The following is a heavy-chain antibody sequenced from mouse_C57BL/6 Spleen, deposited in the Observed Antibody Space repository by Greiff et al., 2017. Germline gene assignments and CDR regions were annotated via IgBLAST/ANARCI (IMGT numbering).Heavy chain of an antibody. J-gene: IGHJ2*01. D-gene: IGHD1-1*01. CDR1: GYTFTSYN. CDR3: ARSSITRVVFEG. CDR2: IYPGNGDT. V-gene: IGHV1-12*01. Sequence: LQQSGAELVRPGASVKMSCKASGYTFTSYNMHWVKQTTRQGLEWIGAIYPGNGDTSYNQKFKGKATLTVDKSSSTAYMQRSSLTSEGSAVYCCARSSITRVVFEGWGQGTTLTVSS.